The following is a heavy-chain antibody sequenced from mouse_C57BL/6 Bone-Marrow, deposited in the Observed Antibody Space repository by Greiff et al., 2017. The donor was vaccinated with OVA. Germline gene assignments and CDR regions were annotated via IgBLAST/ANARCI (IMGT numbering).Heavy chain of an antibody. J-gene: IGHJ1*03. D-gene: IGHD1-1*01. V-gene: IGHV2-2*01. CDR1: GFSLTSYG. Sequence: VQLQQSGPGLVQPSQSLSITCTVSGFSLTSYGVHWVRQSPGKGLEWLGVIWSGGSTDYNAAFISRLSISKDNSKSQVFFKMNSLQADDTAIYYCARNRFITTVAPYFDVWGTGTTVTVSS. CDR3: ARNRFITTVAPYFDV. CDR2: IWSGGST.